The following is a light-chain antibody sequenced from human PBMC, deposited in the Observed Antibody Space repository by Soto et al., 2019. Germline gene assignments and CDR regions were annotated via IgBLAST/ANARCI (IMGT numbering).Light chain of an antibody. Sequence: QSALTQPASVSGSPGQSITISCTGTSSDIGAYNFVSWYQQHPGKAPKLMLSDVNIRPSGVSNRFSGSKSANTASLTISGLQAEDEADYYCTSWTTSTTRIVGGRTKLTVL. CDR2: DVN. CDR3: TSWTTSTTRI. CDR1: SSDIGAYNF. V-gene: IGLV2-14*03. J-gene: IGLJ2*01.